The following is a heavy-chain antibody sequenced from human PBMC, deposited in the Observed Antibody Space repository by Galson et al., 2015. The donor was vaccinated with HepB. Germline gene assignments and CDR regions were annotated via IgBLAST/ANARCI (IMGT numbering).Heavy chain of an antibody. CDR1: GGSFSGYY. CDR2: INHSGST. D-gene: IGHD2-2*01. J-gene: IGHJ5*02. CDR3: ARGRYCSSTSCYVRDENWFDP. V-gene: IGHV4-34*01. Sequence: QVQLQESGPGLVKPSETLSLTCAVYGGSFSGYYWSWIRQPPGKGLEWIGEINHSGSTNYNPSLKSRVTISVDTSKNQFSLKLSSVTAADTAVYYCARGRYCSSTSCYVRDENWFDPWGQGTLVTVSS.